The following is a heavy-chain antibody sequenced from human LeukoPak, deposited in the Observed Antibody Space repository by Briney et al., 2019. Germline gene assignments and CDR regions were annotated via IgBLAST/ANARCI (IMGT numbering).Heavy chain of an antibody. J-gene: IGHJ4*02. V-gene: IGHV3-30-3*01. CDR3: ARARGIAAVGTKY. CDR1: GFTVSSNY. Sequence: GGSLRLSCAASGFTVSSNYMSWVRQAPGKGLEWVAVISYDGSNKYYADSVKGRFTISRDNSKNTLYLQMNSLRAEDTAVYYCARARGIAAVGTKYWGQGTLVTVSS. D-gene: IGHD6-13*01. CDR2: ISYDGSNK.